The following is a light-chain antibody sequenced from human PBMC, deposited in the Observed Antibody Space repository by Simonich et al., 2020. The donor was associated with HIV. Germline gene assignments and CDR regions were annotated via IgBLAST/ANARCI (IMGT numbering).Light chain of an antibody. CDR2: AAS. V-gene: IGKV1-9*01. J-gene: IGKJ3*01. CDR3: QHLNSFPLT. Sequence: DIQLTQSPSFLSASVGDRVTITCRPSQVISTYLAWYQQNPGNAPKILIYAASTLQSGVPSRFSGSGSGTEFTLTISSLQPEDFASYYCQHLNSFPLTFGPGTKVDIK. CDR1: QVISTY.